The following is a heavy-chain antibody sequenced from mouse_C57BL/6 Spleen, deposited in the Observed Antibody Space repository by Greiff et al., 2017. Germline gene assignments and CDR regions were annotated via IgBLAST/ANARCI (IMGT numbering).Heavy chain of an antibody. V-gene: IGHV1-81*01. CDR3: ARSGERRGAMDY. CDR1: GYTFTSYG. Sequence: VQLQQSGAGLARPGASVKLSCYASGYTFTSYGISWVKQRPGQGLEWIGEINPRSGNTYYNEKFKGKATLTADKSSSTAYMELRSLTSEDSAVYCCARSGERRGAMDYWGQGTSVTVSS. D-gene: IGHD3-1*01. CDR2: INPRSGNT. J-gene: IGHJ4*01.